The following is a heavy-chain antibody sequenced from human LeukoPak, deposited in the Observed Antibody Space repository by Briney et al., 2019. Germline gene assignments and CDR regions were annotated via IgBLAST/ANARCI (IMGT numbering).Heavy chain of an antibody. CDR1: GGSFSGYY. D-gene: IGHD3-3*01. V-gene: IGHV4-34*01. CDR3: ARVPTIFGVVNPYYYGMDV. Sequence: SETLSLTCAVYGGSFSGYYWSWIRQPPGKGLEWIGEINHSGSTNYNPSLKSRVTISVDTSKNQFSLKLSSVTAADTAVYYCARVPTIFGVVNPYYYGMDVWGQGTTVTVSS. CDR2: INHSGST. J-gene: IGHJ6*02.